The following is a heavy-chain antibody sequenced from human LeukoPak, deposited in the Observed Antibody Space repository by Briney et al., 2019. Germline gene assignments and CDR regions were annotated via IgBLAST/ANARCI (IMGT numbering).Heavy chain of an antibody. CDR1: GFTFRTYW. Sequence: GGSLRLSCAASGFTFRTYWMSWVRQAPGKGLEWVANINQDGSATFYMDSVKGRFTIARDNTKNSMYLQMNNLRAEDTAVYHCARLTWMDGGMQQWYFDYWGQGTLVTVSS. D-gene: IGHD6-19*01. CDR3: ARLTWMDGGMQQWYFDY. CDR2: INQDGSAT. J-gene: IGHJ4*02. V-gene: IGHV3-7*01.